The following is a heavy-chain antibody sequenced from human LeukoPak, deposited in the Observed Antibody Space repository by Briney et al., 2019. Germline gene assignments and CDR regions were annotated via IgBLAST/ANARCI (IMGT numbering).Heavy chain of an antibody. D-gene: IGHD6-19*01. V-gene: IGHV3-30*02. CDR1: GFTFSSYG. CDR2: IRYDGSNK. J-gene: IGHJ4*02. Sequence: PGGSLRLSCAASGFTFSSYGMHWVRQAPGKGLEWVAFIRYDGSNKYYADSVKGRFTISRDNSKNTLYLQMNSLRAEDTAVYYCAKDLDEVAGFDYWGQGTLVTVSS. CDR3: AKDLDEVAGFDY.